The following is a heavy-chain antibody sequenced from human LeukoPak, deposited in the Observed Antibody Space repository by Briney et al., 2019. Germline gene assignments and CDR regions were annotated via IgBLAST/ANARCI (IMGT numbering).Heavy chain of an antibody. CDR3: AREWGPIAVSGGPGY. CDR1: RFTFSNYG. CDR2: IWFDGRNK. D-gene: IGHD6-19*01. V-gene: IGHV3-33*01. Sequence: PGGSLRLSCAASRFTFSNYGMHWVRQAPGKGLEWVALIWFDGRNKFHADSVKGRFTISRDNSKNTLFLQMNSLRAEDTAVYYCAREWGPIAVSGGPGYWGQGALVTVSS. J-gene: IGHJ4*02.